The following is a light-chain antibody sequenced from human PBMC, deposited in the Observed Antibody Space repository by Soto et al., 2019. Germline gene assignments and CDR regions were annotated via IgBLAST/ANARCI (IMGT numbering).Light chain of an antibody. CDR1: QSVSSS. CDR2: GAS. CDR3: QQYKNWPWT. V-gene: IGKV3-15*01. J-gene: IGKJ1*01. Sequence: EMVMTQPPATLSVSPGERATLSCRTSQSVSSSLAWYQQKPGQAPSLLIYGASTRATGIPARFSGSGSGTEFTLTISSLQSEDCAVYYCQQYKNWPWTFGQGTKVDIK.